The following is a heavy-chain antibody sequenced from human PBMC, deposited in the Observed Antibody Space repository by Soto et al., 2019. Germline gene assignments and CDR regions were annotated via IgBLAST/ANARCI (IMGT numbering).Heavy chain of an antibody. J-gene: IGHJ4*02. V-gene: IGHV4-39*01. CDR2: IYYNGGT. Sequence: QLLESGPGLVKPSETLSLTCTVSGGSISSTSYYWGWIRQPPGKGLEWIGTIYYNGGTYYNPSLKSRVTISVDTSKNQFFLKLSSVTAADTAVYYCARHYDILTGYYTPLEYWGQGTLVTVSS. D-gene: IGHD3-9*01. CDR1: GGSISSTSYY. CDR3: ARHYDILTGYYTPLEY.